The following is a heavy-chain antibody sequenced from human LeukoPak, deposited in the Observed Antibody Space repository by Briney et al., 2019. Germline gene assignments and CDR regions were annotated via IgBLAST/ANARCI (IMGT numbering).Heavy chain of an antibody. CDR2: IYYTGST. J-gene: IGHJ5*02. D-gene: IGHD3-10*01. CDR3: ARVSTSMVRGVIIRYDWFDP. CDR1: GGSISNYF. Sequence: SETLSLTCTVSGGSISNYFWGWIRQPPGKGLEWIGYIYYTGSTNYNPSLKSRVTISVDTSKNQFSLKLRSVTAADTAVYYCARVSTSMVRGVIIRYDWFDPWGQGTLVTVSS. V-gene: IGHV4-59*01.